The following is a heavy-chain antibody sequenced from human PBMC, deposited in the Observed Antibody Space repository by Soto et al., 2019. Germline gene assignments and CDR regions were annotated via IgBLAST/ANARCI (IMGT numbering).Heavy chain of an antibody. CDR3: ARRRFGELFFFDY. D-gene: IGHD3-10*01. CDR1: GYTFTSYA. CDR2: INAGNGNT. J-gene: IGHJ4*02. V-gene: IGHV1-3*01. Sequence: QVQLVQSGAEVKKPGASVKVSCKASGYTFTSYAMHWVRQAPGQRLEWMGWINAGNGNTKYSQKFQGRVTITRDTSASTAYMELSSLRSEDTAVYYCARRRFGELFFFDYWGQGTLVTVSS.